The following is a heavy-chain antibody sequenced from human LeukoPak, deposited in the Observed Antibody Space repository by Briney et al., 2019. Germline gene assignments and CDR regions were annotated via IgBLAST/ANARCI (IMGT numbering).Heavy chain of an antibody. CDR1: GFTFSSYA. D-gene: IGHD4-17*01. CDR3: AREDYGDSNFFFDY. Sequence: GGSLRLSCAASGFTFSSYAMHWVRQAPGKGLKWVAVISYDGSNKYYADSVKGRFTISRDNSKNTLYLQMNSLRAEDTAVYYCAREDYGDSNFFFDYWGQGTLVTVSS. J-gene: IGHJ4*02. V-gene: IGHV3-30-3*01. CDR2: ISYDGSNK.